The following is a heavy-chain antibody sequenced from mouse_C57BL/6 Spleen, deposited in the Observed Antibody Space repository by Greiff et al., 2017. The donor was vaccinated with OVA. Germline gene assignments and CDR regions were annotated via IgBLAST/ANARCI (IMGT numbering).Heavy chain of an antibody. Sequence: QVQLQQSGAELVRPGSSVKLSCKASGYTFTSYWMHWVKQRPIQGLEWIGNIDPSDSETHYNQKFKDKATLTVDKSSSTAYMQLSSLTSEDSAVYYCARAGGYYFDDWGKGTTLTVSS. CDR1: GYTFTSYW. D-gene: IGHD1-1*02. CDR2: IDPSDSET. J-gene: IGHJ2*01. CDR3: ARAGGYYFDD. V-gene: IGHV1-52*01.